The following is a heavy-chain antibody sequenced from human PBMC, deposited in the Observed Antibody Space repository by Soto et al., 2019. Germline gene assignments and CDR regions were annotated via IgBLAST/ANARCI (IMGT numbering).Heavy chain of an antibody. Sequence: QVQVVQSGAEVKKPGASVKVSCKASGYTFTSYYMHWVRQAPGQGLEWMGIINPSDGSTKYPQRFQGRVTMTRDASTSTVYMELSSLRSEDTAVYYCARVGYSSSWYSYGYWGQGTLVTVSS. V-gene: IGHV1-46*01. CDR1: GYTFTSYY. D-gene: IGHD6-13*01. CDR3: ARVGYSSSWYSYGY. CDR2: INPSDGST. J-gene: IGHJ4*02.